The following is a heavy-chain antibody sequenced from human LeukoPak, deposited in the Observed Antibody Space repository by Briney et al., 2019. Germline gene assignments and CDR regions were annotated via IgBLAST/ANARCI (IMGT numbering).Heavy chain of an antibody. CDR3: AREIIGGASFLDY. CDR2: IKEDATAK. Sequence: GASVKVSCKASGGTFRSYGLSWVRQAPGKGLERVANIKEDATAKFYLDSVEGRFTISRDNAKNALYLQMNSLRAEDTAVYYCAREIIGGASFLDYWGQGILVTVSS. D-gene: IGHD1-26*01. V-gene: IGHV3-7*01. J-gene: IGHJ4*02. CDR1: GGTFRSYG.